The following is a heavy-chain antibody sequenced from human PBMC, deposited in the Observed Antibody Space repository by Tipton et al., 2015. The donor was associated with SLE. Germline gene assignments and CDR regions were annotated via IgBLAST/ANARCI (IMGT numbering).Heavy chain of an antibody. CDR2: IKQDGSEK. Sequence: SLRLSCAASGFNFGDFTMNWVRQAPGKGLEWVANIKQDGSEKYYVDSVKGRFTISRDNAKNSLYLQMNSLRAEDTAVYYCAKGDYETVTTGDAFDIWGQGTMVTVSS. V-gene: IGHV3-7*01. CDR1: GFNFGDFT. D-gene: IGHD4-17*01. J-gene: IGHJ3*02. CDR3: AKGDYETVTTGDAFDI.